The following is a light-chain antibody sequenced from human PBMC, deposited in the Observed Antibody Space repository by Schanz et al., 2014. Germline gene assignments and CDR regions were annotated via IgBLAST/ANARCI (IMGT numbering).Light chain of an antibody. CDR3: QHFGTSRVTYGQTRVT. CDR1: QTVDSSY. Sequence: EIVLTQSPGTLSLSPGERATLSCRASQTVDSSYLSWYQQKPGQAPRLLISGATSRATDIPDRFSGSGSGTAFTLSISRLEPEDFAVYYCQHFGTSRVTYGQTRVTFDPGTKVEIK. V-gene: IGKV3-20*01. J-gene: IGKJ1*01. CDR2: GAT.